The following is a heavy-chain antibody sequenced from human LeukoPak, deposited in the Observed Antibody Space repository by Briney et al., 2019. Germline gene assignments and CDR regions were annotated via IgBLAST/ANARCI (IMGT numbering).Heavy chain of an antibody. J-gene: IGHJ4*02. CDR1: GFTFSSYS. CDR3: ARGAPGYSSSWSNFDY. V-gene: IGHV3-21*04. CDR2: ISSSGTYI. Sequence: GSLRLSCAASGFTFSSYSMNWVRPAPGKGLEWVSSISSSGTYIYYAASVKGRFTISRDNAKNSLYLQMNSLRAEDTAVYYCARGAPGYSSSWSNFDYWGQGTLVTVSS. D-gene: IGHD6-13*01.